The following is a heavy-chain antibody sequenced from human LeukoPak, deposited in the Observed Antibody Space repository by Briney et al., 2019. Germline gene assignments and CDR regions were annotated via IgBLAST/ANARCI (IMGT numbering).Heavy chain of an antibody. CDR2: INIDGTSL. D-gene: IGHD3-10*01. CDR1: GFTFSSYW. J-gene: IGHJ4*02. V-gene: IGHV3-74*01. CDR3: ARVVEFPEVTPPDY. Sequence: QTGGSLRLSCAASGFTFSSYWMHWVRQAPGKGLVWISRINIDGTSLSYADSVKGRFTISRDNAKNTLYLQMNSLRAEDTAVYYCARVVEFPEVTPPDYWGQGTLVTVSS.